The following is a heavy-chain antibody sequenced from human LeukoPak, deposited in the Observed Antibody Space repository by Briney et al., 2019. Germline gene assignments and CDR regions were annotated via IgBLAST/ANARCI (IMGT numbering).Heavy chain of an antibody. CDR1: GFSVSHKY. J-gene: IGHJ4*02. V-gene: IGHV3-66*01. D-gene: IGHD1-26*01. CDR3: ARGQTELLRNYFDS. CDR2: IYTAGNT. Sequence: GSLRLSCAASGFSVSHKYMAWVRQAPGRGLEWLSIIYTAGNTVSAESVKGRFIISRDDSRNTVHLQMNSLRDDDTAVYYCARGQTELLRNYFDSWGPGTLVAVSS.